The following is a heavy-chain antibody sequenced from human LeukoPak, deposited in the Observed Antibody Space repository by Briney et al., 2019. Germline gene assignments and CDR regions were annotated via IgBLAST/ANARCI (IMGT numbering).Heavy chain of an antibody. V-gene: IGHV3-33*01. J-gene: IGHJ6*02. D-gene: IGHD3-3*01. CDR2: IWYDGSNK. CDR3: ARGTPLFGVVIRPTYGMDV. Sequence: PGGSLRLSCAASGFTFSSYGMHWVRQAPGKGLEWVAVIWYDGSNKYYAYSVKGRFTIHRDNSKNTLYLQMNSLRAEDTAVYYCARGTPLFGVVIRPTYGMDVWGQGTTVTVSS. CDR1: GFTFSSYG.